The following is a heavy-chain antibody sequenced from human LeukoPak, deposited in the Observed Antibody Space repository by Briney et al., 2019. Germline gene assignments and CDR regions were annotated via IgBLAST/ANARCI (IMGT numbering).Heavy chain of an antibody. V-gene: IGHV3-20*04. CDR1: GFTFDDYG. CDR3: VIHYYDSSGYYTMFGFFDY. J-gene: IGHJ4*02. Sequence: PGGSLRLSCAASGFTFDDYGMSWVRQAPGKGLEWVSGINWNGGSTGYADSVKGRFTISRDNAKNSLYLQMNSLRVEDTALYYCVIHYYDSSGYYTMFGFFDYWGQGTLVTVSS. CDR2: INWNGGST. D-gene: IGHD3-22*01.